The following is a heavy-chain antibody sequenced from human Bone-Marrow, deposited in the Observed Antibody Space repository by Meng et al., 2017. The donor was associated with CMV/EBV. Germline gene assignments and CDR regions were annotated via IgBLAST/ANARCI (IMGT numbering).Heavy chain of an antibody. CDR3: VRPPITGTTHFDD. J-gene: IGHJ4*02. CDR1: AFTFSSYE. V-gene: IGHV3-48*03. CDR2: ISSSGNNI. D-gene: IGHD1/OR15-1a*01. Sequence: GESLKISCTASAFTFSSYEMNWVRQAPGKGLEWVSYISSSGNNIYYADSVKGRFTISRDNAKNFLYLQMNSLRVEDTAVYYCVRPPITGTTHFDDWGQGTLVTVSS.